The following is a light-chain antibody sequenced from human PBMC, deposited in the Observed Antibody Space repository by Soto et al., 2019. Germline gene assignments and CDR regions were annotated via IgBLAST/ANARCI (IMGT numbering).Light chain of an antibody. CDR1: QSLFYSSNNKNY. CDR2: WAS. J-gene: IGKJ3*01. V-gene: IGKV4-1*01. Sequence: DIVMTQSPDSLAVSLGERATINCKSSQSLFYSSNNKNYLAWYQQKPGQPPKLLIYWASIREFGVPDRFSGSGSGTDFTLTISSLQAEDVAVYYCQLYQTTLPFTFGPGTKVEIK. CDR3: QLYQTTLPFT.